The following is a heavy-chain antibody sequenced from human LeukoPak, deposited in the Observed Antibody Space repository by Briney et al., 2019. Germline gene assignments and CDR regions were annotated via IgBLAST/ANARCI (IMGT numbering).Heavy chain of an antibody. Sequence: GGSLRLSCAASGFTFSSYWMHWVRQAPGKGLVWVSRINSDGTTTTYADSVKGRFTISRDNAKNTLYLQMNSLRAADTAVYYCARASPLYYYDSSGYYYWGQGTLVTVSS. CDR2: INSDGTTT. J-gene: IGHJ4*02. D-gene: IGHD3-22*01. V-gene: IGHV3-74*03. CDR1: GFTFSSYW. CDR3: ARASPLYYYDSSGYYY.